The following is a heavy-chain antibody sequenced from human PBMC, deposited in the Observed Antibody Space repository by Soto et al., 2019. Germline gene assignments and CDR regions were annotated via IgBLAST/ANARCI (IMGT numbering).Heavy chain of an antibody. J-gene: IGHJ4*02. V-gene: IGHV1-18*01. CDR1: GYTFTSYG. D-gene: IGHD2-15*01. CDR3: ATSNCSGGSCYSYYFDY. CDR2: ISAYNGNT. Sequence: QVQLVQSGAEVKKPGASVKVSCKTSGYTFTSYGIIWVRQAPGQGLEWMGWISAYNGNTNYAQKLQGRVTMTTDTSTSTAYMELRSLRSYDTAVYYCATSNCSGGSCYSYYFDYWGQGTLVTVSS.